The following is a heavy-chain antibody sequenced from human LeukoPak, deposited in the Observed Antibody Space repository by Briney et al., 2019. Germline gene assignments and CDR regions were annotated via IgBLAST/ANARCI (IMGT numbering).Heavy chain of an antibody. CDR3: ARSLGYSSTNWFDP. CDR2: IYYSGST. V-gene: IGHV4-59*01. J-gene: IGHJ5*02. D-gene: IGHD5-12*01. Sequence: NTSETLSLTCTVSGGSISSYYWSWIRQPPGKGLEWIGYIYYSGSTNYNPSLKSRVTISVDTSKNQFSLKLSSVTAADTAVYYCARSLGYSSTNWFDPWGQGAPVTVSS. CDR1: GGSISSYY.